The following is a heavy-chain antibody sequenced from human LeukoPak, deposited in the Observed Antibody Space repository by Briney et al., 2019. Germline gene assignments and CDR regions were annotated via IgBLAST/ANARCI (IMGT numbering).Heavy chain of an antibody. D-gene: IGHD1-7*01. Sequence: GGSLRLSCAASGFTFDVSAMSWVRQAPGKGLEWVSAISGSGGSTYYADSVKGRFTISRDNSKNTLYLQMNSLRAEDTAVYYCAKVAAGTQPHYFDYWGQGTLVTVSS. CDR1: GFTFDVSA. J-gene: IGHJ4*02. CDR3: AKVAAGTQPHYFDY. V-gene: IGHV3-23*01. CDR2: ISGSGGST.